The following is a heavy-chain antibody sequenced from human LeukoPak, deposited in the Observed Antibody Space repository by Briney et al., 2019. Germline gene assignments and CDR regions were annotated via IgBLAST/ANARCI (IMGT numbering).Heavy chain of an antibody. J-gene: IGHJ3*02. CDR3: ARGYYYDSSGPGVAFDI. CDR2: IIPIFGTA. D-gene: IGHD3-22*01. V-gene: IGHV1-69*05. Sequence: GASVKVSCKASGGTFSSYAISWVRQAPGQGLERMGRIIPIFGTANYAQKFQGRVTITTDESTSTAYMELSSLRSEDTAVYYCARGYYYDSSGPGVAFDIWGQGTMVTVSS. CDR1: GGTFSSYA.